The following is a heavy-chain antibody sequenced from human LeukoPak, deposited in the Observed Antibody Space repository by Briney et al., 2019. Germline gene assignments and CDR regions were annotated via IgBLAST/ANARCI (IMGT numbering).Heavy chain of an antibody. V-gene: IGHV3-30*04. CDR3: AKDFDGDYRKVNWFDP. D-gene: IGHD4-17*01. J-gene: IGHJ5*02. CDR2: ISNNGRNK. CDR1: GFTFSSYA. Sequence: GTSLRLSCAASGFTFSSYAIHWVRQAPGKGLEWVAFISNNGRNKDYADSVKGRFTISRDNSKNTLYLQVNSLRPEDTAVYYCAKDFDGDYRKVNWFDPWGQGTLVTVSS.